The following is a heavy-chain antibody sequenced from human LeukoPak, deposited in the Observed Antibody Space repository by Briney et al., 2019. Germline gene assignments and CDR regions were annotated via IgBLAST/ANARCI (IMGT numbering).Heavy chain of an antibody. D-gene: IGHD3-9*01. CDR3: ARDLWCDILSFDY. CDR1: GDSVSSQTAT. V-gene: IGHV6-1*01. J-gene: IGHJ4*02. CDR2: TYFRSKWYY. Sequence: SQTLSLTCDISGDSVSSQTATWNWIRQSPSRGLEWLGRTYFRSKWYYDYAMSVKGRISISPDTSKNHFSLHLDSVTPEDTAVYYCARDLWCDILSFDYWGQGTLVTVSS.